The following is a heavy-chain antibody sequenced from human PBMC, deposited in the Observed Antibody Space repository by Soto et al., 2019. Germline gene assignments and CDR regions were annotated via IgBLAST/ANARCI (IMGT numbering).Heavy chain of an antibody. CDR3: AKDRPSGSRPYYYGTDV. CDR1: GFTFSSYG. J-gene: IGHJ6*02. CDR2: ISYDGSNK. Sequence: PGGSLRLSCAASGFTFSSYGMHWVRQAPGKGLEWVAVISYDGSNKYYADSVKGRFTISRDNSKNTLYLQMNSLRAEDTAVYYCAKDRPSGSRPYYYGTDVWGQGTTVTVSS. V-gene: IGHV3-30*18. D-gene: IGHD1-26*01.